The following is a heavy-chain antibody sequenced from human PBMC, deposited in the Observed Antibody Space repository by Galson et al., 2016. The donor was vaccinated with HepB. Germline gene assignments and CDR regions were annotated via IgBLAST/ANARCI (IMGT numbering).Heavy chain of an antibody. CDR3: AKGGGSTWYISPHFVDP. J-gene: IGHJ5*02. Sequence: CAASGLTFSNYAMTWVRQAPGKGLEWVSSISGDTTTTYYADSVKGRFTISRDNSKNTFYLQMNSLRAEDTASYYCAKGGGSTWYISPHFVDPWGQGTLVTVSS. CDR2: ISGDTTTT. CDR1: GLTFSNYA. D-gene: IGHD6-13*01. V-gene: IGHV3-23*01.